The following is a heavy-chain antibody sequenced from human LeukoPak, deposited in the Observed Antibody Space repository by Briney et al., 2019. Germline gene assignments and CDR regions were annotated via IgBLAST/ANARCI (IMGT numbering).Heavy chain of an antibody. CDR2: IYYSGST. D-gene: IGHD6-19*01. CDR1: GGSISSGDYY. CDR3: ARLGYDSSGSYYGMDV. J-gene: IGHJ6*02. V-gene: IGHV4-31*03. Sequence: SETLSLTCTVSGGSISSGDYYWSWIRQHPGKGLEWIGYIYYSGSTYYNPSLRSRVDISLDTSKNQFSLQLSSVTAADTAVYYCARLGYDSSGSYYGMDVWGQGTTVTVSS.